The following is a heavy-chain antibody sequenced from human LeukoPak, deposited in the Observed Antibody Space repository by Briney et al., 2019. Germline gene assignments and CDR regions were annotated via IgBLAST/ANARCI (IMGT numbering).Heavy chain of an antibody. V-gene: IGHV1-2*02. CDR1: GYTFTGYY. CDR3: ARLINGGRAYDI. CDR2: INPNRGGT. D-gene: IGHD3-16*01. Sequence: GASVKVSCKASGYTFTGYYMHWVRQAPGQGLEWMGWINPNRGGTNYAQKFQGRVAMTWDTSINTAYMELSSLRSDDTAVFYCARLINGGRAYDIWGQGTMVTVSS. J-gene: IGHJ3*02.